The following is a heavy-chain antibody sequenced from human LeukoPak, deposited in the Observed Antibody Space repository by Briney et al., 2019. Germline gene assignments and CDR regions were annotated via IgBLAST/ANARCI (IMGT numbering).Heavy chain of an antibody. CDR2: IYSGGST. J-gene: IGHJ4*02. V-gene: IGHV3-53*01. D-gene: IGHD5-24*01. CDR1: GFTVSSNY. CDR3: ARPSPPGDGYNPSDH. Sequence: GGSLRLSCAASGFTVSSNYMSWVRQAPGKGLEWVSVIYSGGSTYYADSVKGRFTISRDNSKNTLYLQMNSLRAEDTAVYYCARPSPPGDGYNPSDHWGQGSLVIVSS.